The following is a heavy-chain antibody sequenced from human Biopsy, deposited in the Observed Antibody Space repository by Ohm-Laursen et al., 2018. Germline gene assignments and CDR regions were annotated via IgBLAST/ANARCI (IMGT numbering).Heavy chain of an antibody. CDR1: GGSISSYY. Sequence: GTLSLTCTVSGGSISSYYWSWIRQPPGKGLEWIGYIYYTGSTNYNPSLKSRATISVDTSMSHLSLRLTSVTAADTAVYYCARHAPTYSGSYWRYFDLWGRGTLVTVSS. CDR3: ARHAPTYSGSYWRYFDL. J-gene: IGHJ2*01. D-gene: IGHD1-26*01. CDR2: IYYTGST. V-gene: IGHV4-59*08.